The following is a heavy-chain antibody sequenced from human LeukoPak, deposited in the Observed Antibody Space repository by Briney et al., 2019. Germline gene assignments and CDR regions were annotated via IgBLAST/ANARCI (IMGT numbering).Heavy chain of an antibody. V-gene: IGHV3-21*01. D-gene: IGHD5-18*01. Sequence: GGSLRLSCAASGFTFSSYSMNWVRQAPGKGLEWVSSISSSSSYIYYADSVKGRFTISRDNAKNSLYLQMNSLRAEDTAVYYCATGNSYGYYYYYYMDVWGKGTTVTVSS. J-gene: IGHJ6*03. CDR3: ATGNSYGYYYYYYMDV. CDR2: ISSSSSYI. CDR1: GFTFSSYS.